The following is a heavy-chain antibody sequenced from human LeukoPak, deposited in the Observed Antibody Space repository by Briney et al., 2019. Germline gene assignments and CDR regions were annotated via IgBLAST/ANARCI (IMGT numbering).Heavy chain of an antibody. CDR2: ISPNSGGT. J-gene: IGHJ3*02. Sequence: ASVKVSCKASGYTYTDYYIHWVRQAPGQGLEWMGWISPNSGGTKYAQKFQGRVTMTRDTSISTVYMELSRLRSDDTAVYYCARDYGDYGSHWSAFDILGQGTMVTVSS. CDR1: GYTYTDYY. CDR3: ARDYGDYGSHWSAFDI. D-gene: IGHD4-17*01. V-gene: IGHV1-2*02.